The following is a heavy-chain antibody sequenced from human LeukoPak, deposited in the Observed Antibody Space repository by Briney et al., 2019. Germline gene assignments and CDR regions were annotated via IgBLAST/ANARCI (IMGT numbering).Heavy chain of an antibody. CDR1: GFTVSSNY. D-gene: IGHD3-10*01. V-gene: IGHV3-66*01. CDR2: IYSGGST. CDR3: AREMVGSGRNYYYGMDV. J-gene: IGHJ6*02. Sequence: GRSLRLSCAASGFTVSSNYMSWVRQAPGKGLEWVSVIYSGGSTYYADSVKGRFTISRDNSKNTLYLQMNSLRAEDTAVYYCAREMVGSGRNYYYGMDVWGQGTTVTVSS.